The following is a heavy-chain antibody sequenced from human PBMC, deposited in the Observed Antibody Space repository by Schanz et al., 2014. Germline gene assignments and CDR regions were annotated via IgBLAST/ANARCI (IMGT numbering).Heavy chain of an antibody. J-gene: IGHJ3*02. CDR1: GFTVSSNY. CDR3: AKCIGWYGRCAFDI. D-gene: IGHD6-19*01. CDR2: IYSGGST. V-gene: IGHV3-53*01. Sequence: EVQLVESGGGLIQPGGSLRLSCAASGFTVSSNYMSWVRQAPGKGLEWVAVIYSGGSTFYTDSVKGRFTISRDNSKNTLYLPMNRLIAEDTAVYSGAKCIGWYGRCAFDIWGQGTMVTVSS.